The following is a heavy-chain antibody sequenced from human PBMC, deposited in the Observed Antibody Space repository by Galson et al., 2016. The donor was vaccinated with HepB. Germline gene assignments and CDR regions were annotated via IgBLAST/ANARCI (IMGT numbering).Heavy chain of an antibody. Sequence: SLRLSCAASGFTFSSYAMHWVRQTPGKGLEWVAVISYDGSNKYYADSVKGRFAISRDNFNSILFLQMSYLTEDDTAVYYCSRRNDYCPPVGCSVDYWGQGTLVSVSS. J-gene: IGHJ4*02. CDR3: SRRNDYCPPVGCSVDY. D-gene: IGHD3-10*02. V-gene: IGHV3-30*09. CDR1: GFTFSSYA. CDR2: ISYDGSNK.